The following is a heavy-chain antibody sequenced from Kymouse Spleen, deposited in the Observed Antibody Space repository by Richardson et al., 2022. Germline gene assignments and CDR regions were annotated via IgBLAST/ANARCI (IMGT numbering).Heavy chain of an antibody. D-gene: IGHD1-7*01. CDR1: GGSISSSSYY. CDR2: IYYSGST. J-gene: IGHJ6*02. V-gene: IGHV4-39*01. CDR3: ATRYNWNYNYGMDV. Sequence: QLQLQESGPGLVKPSETLSLTCTVSGGSISSSSYYWGWIRQPPGKGLEWIGSIYYSGSTYYNPSLKSRVTISVDTSKNQFSLKLSSVTAADTAVYYCATRYNWNYNYGMDVWGQGTTVTVSS.